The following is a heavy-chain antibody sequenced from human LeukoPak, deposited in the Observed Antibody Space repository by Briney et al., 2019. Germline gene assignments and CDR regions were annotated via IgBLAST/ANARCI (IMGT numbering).Heavy chain of an antibody. CDR2: ISSSGDSR. V-gene: IGHV3-64*01. J-gene: IGHJ4*02. CDR1: GFTFSSYA. Sequence: GGSLRLSCAASGFTFSSYAMHWVRQAPGKGLEYVSAISSSGDSRFYANSVKGRFTISRDNAKNSLYLQMNSLRADDTAVYYCATYTEGYFDYWGQGTLVTVSS. CDR3: ATYTEGYFDY.